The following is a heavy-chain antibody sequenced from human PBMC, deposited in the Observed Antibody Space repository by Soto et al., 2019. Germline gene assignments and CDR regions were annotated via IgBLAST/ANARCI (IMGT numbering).Heavy chain of an antibody. D-gene: IGHD3-3*01. CDR1: GYTFTSYR. CDR3: ARVSTIFGVVIGWFDP. V-gene: IGHV1-18*04. Sequence: GASVTVSCKASGYTFTSYRISWVRQAPGQGLEWMGWISAYNGNTNYAQKLQGRVTMTTDTSTSTAYMELRSLRSDDKAGGECARVSTIFGVVIGWFDPWGQGTRVTVSS. CDR2: ISAYNGNT. J-gene: IGHJ5*02.